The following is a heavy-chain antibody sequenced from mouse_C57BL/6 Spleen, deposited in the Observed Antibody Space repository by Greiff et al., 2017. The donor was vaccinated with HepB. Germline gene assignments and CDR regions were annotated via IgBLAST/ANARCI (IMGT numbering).Heavy chain of an antibody. J-gene: IGHJ1*03. V-gene: IGHV1-39*01. CDR3: ARGEYYGSSYERYFDV. Sequence: EVQLQQSGPELVKPGASVKISCKASGYSFTDYNMNWVKQSNGKSLEWIGVINPNYGTTSYNQKFKGKATLTVDQSSSTAYMQLNSLTSEDSAVYYCARGEYYGSSYERYFDVWATGTTVTVSS. D-gene: IGHD1-1*01. CDR2: INPNYGTT. CDR1: GYSFTDYN.